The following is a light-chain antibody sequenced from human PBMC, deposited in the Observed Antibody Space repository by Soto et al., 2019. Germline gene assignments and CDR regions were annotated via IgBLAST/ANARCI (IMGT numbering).Light chain of an antibody. CDR3: KSYTTSSTYV. J-gene: IGLJ1*01. Sequence: QSALTQPASVSGSPGQSITISCTGTSSDVGVYNYVSWYQQHPGKAPKLMIYEVSNRPSGVSNRFSGSKSGNTASLTISGLQAEDEADYYCKSYTTSSTYVFGDGTKVTVL. CDR2: EVS. CDR1: SSDVGVYNY. V-gene: IGLV2-14*01.